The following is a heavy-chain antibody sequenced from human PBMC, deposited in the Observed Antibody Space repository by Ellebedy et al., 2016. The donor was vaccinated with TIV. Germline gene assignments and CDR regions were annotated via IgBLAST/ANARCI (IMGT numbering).Heavy chain of an antibody. CDR1: GFTFSSYA. J-gene: IGHJ4*02. V-gene: IGHV3-23*01. D-gene: IGHD1-26*01. Sequence: GESLKISCAASGFTFSSYAMHWVRQAPGKGLEWVSAISGSGGSTYYADSVKGRFTISRDNSKNTLYLQMNSLRAEDTAVYYCAKEARYSGNYCLDYWGQGTLVTVSS. CDR2: ISGSGGST. CDR3: AKEARYSGNYCLDY.